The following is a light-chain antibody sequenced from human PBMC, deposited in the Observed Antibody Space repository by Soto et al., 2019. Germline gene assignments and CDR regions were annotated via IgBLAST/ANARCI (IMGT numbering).Light chain of an antibody. J-gene: IGKJ4*01. CDR3: RQYGRSLGFA. Sequence: IVLTQSPATLSLSPGERATLSCRASQSVSNYLAWYQHKPGQAPRLLIYDASNRATGIPARFSGSGSGTDFTLTISSLEPEDFAVYYCRQYGRSLGFAFGGGAKVDIK. CDR2: DAS. CDR1: QSVSNY. V-gene: IGKV3-11*01.